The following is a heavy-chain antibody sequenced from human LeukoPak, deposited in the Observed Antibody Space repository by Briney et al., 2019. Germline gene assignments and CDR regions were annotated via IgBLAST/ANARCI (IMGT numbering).Heavy chain of an antibody. Sequence: SETLSLTCTVSGGSISSSRYYWGWIRQPPGKGLEWIGSIYYSGSTYYNPSLNSRVTISPDTSKNQFSLKLSSVTAADTAVYYCAGYSSSWPRSPYNWFDPWGQGTLVTVSS. CDR2: IYYSGST. D-gene: IGHD6-13*01. CDR3: AGYSSSWPRSPYNWFDP. CDR1: GGSISSSRYY. V-gene: IGHV4-39*01. J-gene: IGHJ5*02.